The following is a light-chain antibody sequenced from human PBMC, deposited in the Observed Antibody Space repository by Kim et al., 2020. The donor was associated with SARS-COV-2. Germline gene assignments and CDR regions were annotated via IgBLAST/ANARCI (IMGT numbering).Light chain of an antibody. CDR3: QQYTNWPPEYT. Sequence: EIVMTQSPATLSVSPGESATLSCRASQSVGNNLAWYQQKPGQAPRLLIYATSIRATGIPARFSGSGSGTEFTLTISSLQSEDFAVYYCQQYTNWPPEYTFGLGTSWRS. CDR2: ATS. CDR1: QSVGNN. J-gene: IGKJ2*01. V-gene: IGKV3-15*01.